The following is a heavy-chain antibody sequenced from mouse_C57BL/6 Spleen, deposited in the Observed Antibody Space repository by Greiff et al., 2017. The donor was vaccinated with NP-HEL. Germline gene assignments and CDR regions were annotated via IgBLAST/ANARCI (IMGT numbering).Heavy chain of an antibody. Sequence: EVKLQESGPGLVKPSQSLSLTCSVTGYSITSGYYWNWIRQFPGNKLEWMGYISYDGSNNYNPSLKNRISITRDTSKNQFFLKLNSVTTEDTATYYCARGLYFDYWGQCTTLTVSS. CDR2: ISYDGSN. J-gene: IGHJ2*01. CDR1: GYSITSGYY. V-gene: IGHV3-6*01. CDR3: ARGLYFDY.